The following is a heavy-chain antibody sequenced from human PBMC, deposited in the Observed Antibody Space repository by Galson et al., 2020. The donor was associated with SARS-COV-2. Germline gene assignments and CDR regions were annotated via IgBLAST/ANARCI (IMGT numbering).Heavy chain of an antibody. CDR2: ISYSGST. J-gene: IGHJ6*03. V-gene: IGHV4-59*01. CDR1: GGSISSYY. Sequence: SETLSLTCTVSGGSISSYYWSWIRQPPGKGLEWIGYISYSGSTNYNPSLKSRVTISVDTSKNQFSLKLSSVTAADTAVYYCARVAGLAIFGVVIRDYYYMDVWGKGTTVTVSS. CDR3: ARVAGLAIFGVVIRDYYYMDV. D-gene: IGHD3-3*01.